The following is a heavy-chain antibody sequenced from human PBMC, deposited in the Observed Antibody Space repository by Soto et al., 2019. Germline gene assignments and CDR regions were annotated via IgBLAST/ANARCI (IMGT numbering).Heavy chain of an antibody. J-gene: IGHJ5*02. V-gene: IGHV4-31*03. CDR1: GGSISSGGYY. Sequence: PSETLSLTCTVSGGSISSGGYYWSWIRQHPGKGLEWIGYIYYSGSTYYNPSLKSRVTISVDTSKNQFSLKLSSVTAADTAVYYCARSGVVTATQLNWFDPWGQGTLVTVSS. CDR3: ARSGVVTATQLNWFDP. D-gene: IGHD2-21*02. CDR2: IYYSGST.